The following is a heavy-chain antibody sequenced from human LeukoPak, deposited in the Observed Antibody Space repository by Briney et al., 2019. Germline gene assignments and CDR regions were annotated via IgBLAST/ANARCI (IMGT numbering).Heavy chain of an antibody. V-gene: IGHV4-39*01. CDR2: IYYSGT. CDR1: GVSISSDGYY. J-gene: IGHJ4*02. Sequence: NPSETLSLTCTFSGVSISSDGYYWGWVRQPPGKGLEWIGTIYYSGTYYNPSLKSRVTVSVGTSKNQFSLKLSSVTAADTAVYYCARTRRFYSSGWYYFDYWGQGTLVTVSS. CDR3: ARTRRFYSSGWYYFDY. D-gene: IGHD6-19*01.